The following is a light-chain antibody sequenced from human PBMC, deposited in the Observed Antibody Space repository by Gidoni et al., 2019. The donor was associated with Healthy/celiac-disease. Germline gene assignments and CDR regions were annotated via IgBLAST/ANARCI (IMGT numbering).Light chain of an antibody. CDR3: RQRSNWPFT. CDR2: DAS. Sequence: IVLTQSPATLSLSPGERATLSCRASQGVRSYLAWYQQKPGQAPRLLIYDASNRATGIPARFSGSRPGTEFTHTISSLEPEDFAVYYCRQRSNWPFTFGEGTKVEIK. V-gene: IGKV3D-11*01. CDR1: QGVRSY. J-gene: IGKJ4*01.